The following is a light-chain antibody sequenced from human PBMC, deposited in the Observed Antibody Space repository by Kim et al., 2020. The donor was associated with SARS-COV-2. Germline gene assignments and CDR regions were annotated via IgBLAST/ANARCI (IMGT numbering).Light chain of an antibody. Sequence: QRVTISCTGSSSNIGAVYDVHWYQQLPGTAPKLIIFRDNYRPSGVPDRFSGSKSGTSASLVITGLQAEDEADYYCQSYDSSLNGYVFGTGTKVTVL. CDR3: QSYDSSLNGYV. V-gene: IGLV1-40*01. CDR2: RDN. CDR1: SSNIGAVYD. J-gene: IGLJ1*01.